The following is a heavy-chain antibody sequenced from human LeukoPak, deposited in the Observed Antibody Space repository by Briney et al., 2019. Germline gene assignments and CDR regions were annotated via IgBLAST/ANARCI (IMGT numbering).Heavy chain of an antibody. V-gene: IGHV1-2*02. CDR3: ARVADTAMGRYYYYGMDV. CDR2: INPNSGGT. J-gene: IGHJ6*02. D-gene: IGHD5-18*01. CDR1: GYTFTCYY. Sequence: ASVKVSCKASGYTFTCYYMHWVRQARGQGLEWMGWINPNSGGTNYAQKFQGSVTLTRDTSISTAYMELSRLRSDDTAVYYCARVADTAMGRYYYYGMDVWGQGTPVTVSS.